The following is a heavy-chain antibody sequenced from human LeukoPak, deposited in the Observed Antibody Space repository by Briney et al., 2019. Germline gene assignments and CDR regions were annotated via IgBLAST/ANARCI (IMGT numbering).Heavy chain of an antibody. J-gene: IGHJ4*02. CDR1: GYTLTERS. V-gene: IGHV1-24*01. Sequence: ASVTVTLKFSGYTLTERSMHWVRQPPAKGLEWMGGFDTKDDEITYSQKCQGKVNMTEDTSTDTAYMELSSLGSEETAVYYCTIDVGELITYWGQGALVTVSS. CDR3: TIDVGELITY. CDR2: FDTKDDEI. D-gene: IGHD1-26*01.